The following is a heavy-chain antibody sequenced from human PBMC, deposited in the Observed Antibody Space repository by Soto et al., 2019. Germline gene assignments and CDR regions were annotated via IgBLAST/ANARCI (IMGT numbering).Heavy chain of an antibody. CDR2: ISSSSSTI. J-gene: IGHJ4*02. V-gene: IGHV3-48*02. CDR1: GFTFSSYS. D-gene: IGHD5-12*01. CDR3: ARGAPRLPFDY. Sequence: EVQLVESGGGLVQPGGSLRLSCAASGFTFSSYSMNWVRQAPGKGLEWVSYISSSSSTIYYADSVKGRFTISRDNAKNSLYLPMNSLRDEDTAVYYCARGAPRLPFDYWGQGTLVTVSS.